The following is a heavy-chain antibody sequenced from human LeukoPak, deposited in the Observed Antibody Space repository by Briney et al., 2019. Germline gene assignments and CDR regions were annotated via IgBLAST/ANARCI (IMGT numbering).Heavy chain of an antibody. CDR2: ISYDGSNK. V-gene: IGHV3-30*09. CDR1: GFTFSSYA. D-gene: IGHD2-8*01. Sequence: GGSLRLSCAASGFTFSSYAMHWVRQAPGKGLEWVAVISYDGSNKYYADSVKGRFAISRDNSKNTLYLQMNSLRAEDTAVYYCARGPERTGVGTRYYYDMDVWGQGTTVTVSS. CDR3: ARGPERTGVGTRYYYDMDV. J-gene: IGHJ6*02.